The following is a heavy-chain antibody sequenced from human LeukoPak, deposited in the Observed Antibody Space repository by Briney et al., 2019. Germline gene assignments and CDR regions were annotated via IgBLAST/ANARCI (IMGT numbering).Heavy chain of an antibody. Sequence: ASVQVSCKASGYTFTGYYMHWVRQAAGQGLEWMGWLNPNSGGTNYAQKFQGRVTMTRDTSISTAYMELSRLRSDDTAVYYCARGPRIVVVPAAMWVFDYWGQGTLVTVSS. D-gene: IGHD2-2*01. J-gene: IGHJ4*02. CDR3: ARGPRIVVVPAAMWVFDY. V-gene: IGHV1-2*02. CDR2: LNPNSGGT. CDR1: GYTFTGYY.